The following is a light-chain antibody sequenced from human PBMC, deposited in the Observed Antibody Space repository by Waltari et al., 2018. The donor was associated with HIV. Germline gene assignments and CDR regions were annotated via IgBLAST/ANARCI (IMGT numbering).Light chain of an antibody. CDR1: QSVGSSF. Sequence: IVLTQSPGTLSLSPVERATLSCRASQSVGSSFLAWYQQKPGQAPRLLIYGASTRATGIPDRFTGSGSGTDFALTISRLEPEDFAVYFCQQFGNSPSPTWTFGQGTKVEIK. CDR2: GAS. V-gene: IGKV3-20*01. CDR3: QQFGNSPSPTWT. J-gene: IGKJ1*01.